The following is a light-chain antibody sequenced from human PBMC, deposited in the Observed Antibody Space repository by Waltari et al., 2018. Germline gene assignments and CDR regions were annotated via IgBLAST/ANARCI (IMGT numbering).Light chain of an antibody. J-gene: IGLJ3*02. CDR2: VNSDGSH. CDR1: SGHSSNI. CDR3: QTGGHGTWV. V-gene: IGLV4-69*01. Sequence: QLVLTQSPSASASLGASVKLTCTLSSGHSSNIIAWLQQQPEKGPRYLMKVNSDGSHSKGDEIPDRFSGSSSGAERYLTISPVQSEDEADYYCQTGGHGTWVFGGGTKLTVL.